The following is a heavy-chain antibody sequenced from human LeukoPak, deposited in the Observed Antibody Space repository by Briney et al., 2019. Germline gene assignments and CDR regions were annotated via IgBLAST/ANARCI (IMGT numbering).Heavy chain of an antibody. CDR2: IYYSGSP. V-gene: IGHV4-39*01. CDR3: ARLSGYSSGYIGY. Sequence: PSETLSLTCTVSGGSISSSSYYWGWIRQPPGKGLEWIGSIYYSGSPYHNPSLKSRLTISVDTSKNQFSLRVTSVTAADTAVYYCARLSGYSSGYIGYWGRGTLVTVSS. CDR1: GGSISSSSYY. D-gene: IGHD5-18*01. J-gene: IGHJ4*02.